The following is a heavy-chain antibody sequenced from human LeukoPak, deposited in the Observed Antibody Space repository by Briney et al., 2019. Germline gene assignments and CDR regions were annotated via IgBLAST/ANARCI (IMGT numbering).Heavy chain of an antibody. CDR3: ARALTPNYFDY. Sequence: PGGSLRLSCAASGFTFSSYGMHWVRQAPGKGLEWMAFIWNDGSKKYYADSVKGRFTISRDNSKNTLYLQMNSLRAEDTAVYYCARALTPNYFDYWGQGTLVTVSS. CDR2: IWNDGSKK. J-gene: IGHJ4*02. D-gene: IGHD4/OR15-4a*01. V-gene: IGHV3-33*01. CDR1: GFTFSSYG.